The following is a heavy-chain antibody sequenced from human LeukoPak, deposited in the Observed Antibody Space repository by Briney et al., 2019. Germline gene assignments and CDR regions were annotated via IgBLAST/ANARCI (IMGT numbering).Heavy chain of an antibody. D-gene: IGHD3-10*01. CDR3: AKSSLIRGVTLDAFDI. Sequence: PGGSLRLSCAASGFTFSSYAMNWVRQAPGKGLEWASAISGSGGSTDYADSVKGRFTISRDNSKNTLYLQMNSLRAEDTAVYYCAKSSLIRGVTLDAFDIWGQGTMVTVSS. V-gene: IGHV3-23*01. CDR1: GFTFSSYA. CDR2: ISGSGGST. J-gene: IGHJ3*02.